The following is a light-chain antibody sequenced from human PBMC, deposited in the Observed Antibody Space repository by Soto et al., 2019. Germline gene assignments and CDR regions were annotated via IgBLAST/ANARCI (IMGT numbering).Light chain of an antibody. V-gene: IGKV1-9*01. Sequence: IQLTQSLSSLSASVGDRVTLTCLASQGISSYLAWYQQKPGKAPKLLIYAASTLQSGVPSRFSGSGSGTEFTLTISSLQPEDFAVYYCQQYNNWPPITFGQGRLLAIK. CDR3: QQYNNWPPIT. J-gene: IGKJ5*01. CDR2: AAS. CDR1: QGISSY.